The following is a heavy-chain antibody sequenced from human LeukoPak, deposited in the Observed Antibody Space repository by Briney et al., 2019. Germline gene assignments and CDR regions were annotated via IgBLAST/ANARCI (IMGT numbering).Heavy chain of an antibody. CDR2: IIPIFGTA. J-gene: IGHJ6*03. CDR3: ARGFGSAPPNYYYCMDV. CDR1: GGTFSSYA. Sequence: SVKVSCKASGGTFSSYAISWVRQAPGQGLEWMGGIIPIFGTANYAQKFQGRVTITADKSTSTAYMELSSLRSEDTAVYYCARGFGSAPPNYYYCMDVWGKGTTVTVSS. V-gene: IGHV1-69*06. D-gene: IGHD6-19*01.